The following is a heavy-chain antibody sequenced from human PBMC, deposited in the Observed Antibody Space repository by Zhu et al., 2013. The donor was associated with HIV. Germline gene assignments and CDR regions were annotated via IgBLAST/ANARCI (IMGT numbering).Heavy chain of an antibody. CDR2: MNPNSGNT. CDR1: GYTFTSYD. CDR3: ARLGRMVYAIPQRTGYYYYGMDV. Sequence: QVQLVQSGAEVKKPGASVKVSCKASGYTFTSYDINWVRQATGQGLEWMGWMNPNSGNTGYAQKFQGRVTMTRNTSISTAYMELSSLRSEDTAVYYCARLGRMVYAIPQRTGYYYYGMDVWGQGTTVTVSS. D-gene: IGHD2-8*01. V-gene: IGHV1-8*01. J-gene: IGHJ6*02.